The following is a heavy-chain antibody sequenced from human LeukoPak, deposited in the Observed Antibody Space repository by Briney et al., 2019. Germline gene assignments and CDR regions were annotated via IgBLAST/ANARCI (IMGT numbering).Heavy chain of an antibody. CDR3: ARVGVLWKQGAFDI. Sequence: PGGSLRLSCAASGFTFSSYWMSWVRQAPGKGLEWVANIKQDGSEKYYVDSVKGRFTISRDNAKKSLYLQMNSLRAEDTAVYYCARVGVLWKQGAFDIWGQGTMVAVSS. J-gene: IGHJ3*02. CDR1: GFTFSSYW. CDR2: IKQDGSEK. V-gene: IGHV3-7*01. D-gene: IGHD3-3*01.